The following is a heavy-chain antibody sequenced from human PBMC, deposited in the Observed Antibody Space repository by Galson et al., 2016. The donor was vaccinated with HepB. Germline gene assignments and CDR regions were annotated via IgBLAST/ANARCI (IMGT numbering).Heavy chain of an antibody. J-gene: IGHJ4*01. CDR2: ISSSNTTR. CDR1: GFTFSSYS. V-gene: IGHV3-48*02. CDR3: AREGYNDFWSGPKSLRRPLDY. D-gene: IGHD3-3*01. Sequence: SLRLSCAASGFTFSSYSMNWVRQAPGKGLEWVSYISSSNTTRYYADSVKGRFTISRDNAKNSLYLQMNSLRDEDTAVYYCAREGYNDFWSGPKSLRRPLDYWGQGTLVTVSS.